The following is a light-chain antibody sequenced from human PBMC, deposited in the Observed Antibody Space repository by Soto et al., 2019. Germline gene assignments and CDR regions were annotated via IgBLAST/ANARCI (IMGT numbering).Light chain of an antibody. CDR3: NSYTSSITYV. CDR1: SSDVGGYNY. J-gene: IGLJ1*01. V-gene: IGLV2-14*01. CDR2: EVS. Sequence: QSVLTQPASVSGSPGQSITISCTGTSSDVGGYNYVSWYQQHPGKAPKLMIYEVSNRPSGVSNRFSGSKSGNTASLTISGLQAGEEADYYCNSYTSSITYVFGTGTKLTVL.